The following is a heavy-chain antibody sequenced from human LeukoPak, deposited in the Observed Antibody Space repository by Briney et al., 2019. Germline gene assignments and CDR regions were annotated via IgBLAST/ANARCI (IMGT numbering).Heavy chain of an antibody. Sequence: GGSLRLSCVASGFTFSNAWMSWVRQAPGKGLEWVSSISSSSSYIYYADSVKGRFTISRDNAKNTLYLQMNSLRVEDTAVYYCAREWSGFGELPDYWGQGTLVTVSS. V-gene: IGHV3-21*01. CDR2: ISSSSSYI. CDR3: AREWSGFGELPDY. CDR1: GFTFSNAW. J-gene: IGHJ4*02. D-gene: IGHD3-10*01.